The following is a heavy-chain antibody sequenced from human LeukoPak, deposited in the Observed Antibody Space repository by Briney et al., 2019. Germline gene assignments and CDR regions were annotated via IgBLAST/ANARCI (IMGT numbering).Heavy chain of an antibody. CDR2: IYTDNGGT. CDR1: GYTFTADY. J-gene: IGHJ3*02. Sequence: ASVKVSCKASGYTFTADYMHWVRQAPGQGLEWMGWIYTDNGGTHYVQKFQGRVTMTRDTSISTAYMELSRLRSDDTAVYYSARARASDAFDIWGQGTMVTVSS. V-gene: IGHV1-2*02. CDR3: ARARASDAFDI.